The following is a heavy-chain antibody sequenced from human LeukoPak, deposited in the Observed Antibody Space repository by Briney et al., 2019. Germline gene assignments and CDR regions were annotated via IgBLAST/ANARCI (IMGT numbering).Heavy chain of an antibody. CDR3: ARVGVGSSSGYYYYYGMDV. D-gene: IGHD6-6*01. Sequence: GGSLRLSCAVSGFTFSGFWMSWSRQAPGKGLEWVASINSDGSEGYYADVVKGRFTISRDNAKNSLYLQINSLRAEDTAVYYCARVGVGSSSGYYYYYGMDVWGQGTTVTVSS. V-gene: IGHV3-7*03. J-gene: IGHJ6*02. CDR1: GFTFSGFW. CDR2: INSDGSEG.